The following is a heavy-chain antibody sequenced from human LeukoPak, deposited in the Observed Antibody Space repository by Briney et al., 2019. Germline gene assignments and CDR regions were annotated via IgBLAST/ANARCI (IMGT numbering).Heavy chain of an antibody. CDR1: GYTFTSYY. Sequence: GASVKVSCKASGYTFTSYYMHWVRQAPGQGLEWMGGIIPIFGTASYAQKFQGRVTITADESTSTAYMELSSLRSEDTAVYYCARDRGPDYYDSSGYYLHWGQGTLVTVSS. V-gene: IGHV1-69*13. D-gene: IGHD3-22*01. CDR3: ARDRGPDYYDSSGYYLH. J-gene: IGHJ4*02. CDR2: IIPIFGTA.